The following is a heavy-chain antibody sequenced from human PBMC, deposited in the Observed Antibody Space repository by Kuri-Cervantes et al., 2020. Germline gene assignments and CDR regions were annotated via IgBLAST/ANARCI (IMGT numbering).Heavy chain of an antibody. J-gene: IGHJ4*02. CDR1: GYTFTSYY. V-gene: IGHV1-46*01. CDR3: ARETTCGGDCYLFDY. Sequence: ASVKDSCKASGYTFTSYYMHLVRQAPGQGLEWVGIINPSGGSTSYAQKFQGRVTMTRDTYTSTVYMELSSLRSDDTAVYYWARETTCGGDCYLFDYWCQGTLVTVSS. CDR2: INPSGGST. D-gene: IGHD2-21*01.